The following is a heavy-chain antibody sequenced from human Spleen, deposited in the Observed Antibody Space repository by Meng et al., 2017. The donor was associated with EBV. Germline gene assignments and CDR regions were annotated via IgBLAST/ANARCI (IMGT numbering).Heavy chain of an antibody. J-gene: IGHJ5*02. CDR3: AKGKIVARSPWFDP. Sequence: QVQVQQWGAGLLKPSETLSLTCGFYGGSLSGYFWSWIRQPPGKGLEWIGEINHSGSTSYNPSLKSRVTISEDTSKNQFSLKLSSVTAADTAIYYCAKGKIVARSPWFDPWGQGTLVTVSS. CDR1: GGSLSGYF. V-gene: IGHV4-34*01. D-gene: IGHD6-6*01. CDR2: INHSGST.